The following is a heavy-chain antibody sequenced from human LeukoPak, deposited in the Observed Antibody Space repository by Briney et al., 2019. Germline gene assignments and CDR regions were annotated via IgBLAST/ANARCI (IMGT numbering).Heavy chain of an antibody. V-gene: IGHV1-18*01. Sequence: GASVKVSCKASGYTFTSYGISWVRQAPGQGLEWMGWISAYNGNTNYAQKLQGRVTMTTDTSTSTAYMGLRSLRSDDTAVYYCARAGSRYYDSSGYSDYWGQGTLVTVSS. CDR1: GYTFTSYG. D-gene: IGHD3-22*01. CDR2: ISAYNGNT. J-gene: IGHJ4*02. CDR3: ARAGSRYYDSSGYSDY.